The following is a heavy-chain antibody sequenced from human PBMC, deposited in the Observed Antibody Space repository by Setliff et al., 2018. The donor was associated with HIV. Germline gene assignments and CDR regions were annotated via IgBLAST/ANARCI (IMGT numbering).Heavy chain of an antibody. Sequence: TLSLTCPVSGGSISSGNSYWSWIRQPAVKGLEWIGHIYTSGNTNYNPSLKSRVTISIDTSKNQFSLKLTSVTAADTAVYSCAREDALTQQFDSWGQGTLVTVS. J-gene: IGHJ4*02. CDR2: IYTSGNT. CDR1: GGSISSGNSY. D-gene: IGHD6-13*01. CDR3: AREDALTQQFDS. V-gene: IGHV4-61*09.